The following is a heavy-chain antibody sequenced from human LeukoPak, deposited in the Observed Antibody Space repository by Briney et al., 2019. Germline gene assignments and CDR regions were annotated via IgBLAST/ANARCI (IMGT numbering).Heavy chain of an antibody. D-gene: IGHD1-26*01. CDR3: ARVFGGGSYYLNYFDY. J-gene: IGHJ4*02. Sequence: ASVKVSCKASGYTFTSYGISWVRQAPGQGLEWMGWISAYNGNTNYAQKLQGRVTMTTDTYTSTAYMELRSLRSDDTAVYYCARVFGGGSYYLNYFDYWGQGTLVTVSS. V-gene: IGHV1-18*01. CDR2: ISAYNGNT. CDR1: GYTFTSYG.